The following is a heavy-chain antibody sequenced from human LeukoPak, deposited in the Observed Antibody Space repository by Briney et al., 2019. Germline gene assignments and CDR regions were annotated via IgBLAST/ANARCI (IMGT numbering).Heavy chain of an antibody. CDR3: ARDFRSGSYNLDY. V-gene: IGHV4-39*07. D-gene: IGHD3-10*01. CDR1: GGSISTSNYY. Sequence: SETLSLTCTVSGGSISTSNYYWGWIRQPPGKGLEWIGNIFYSGSTYYSPSLRSRVTISLDTSRNQFSLKLNSVTAADTAVYYCARDFRSGSYNLDYWGQGTLVTVSS. CDR2: IFYSGST. J-gene: IGHJ4*02.